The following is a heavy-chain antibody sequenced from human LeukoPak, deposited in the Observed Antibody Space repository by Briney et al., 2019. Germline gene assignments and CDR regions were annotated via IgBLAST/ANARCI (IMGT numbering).Heavy chain of an antibody. CDR2: IIPIFGTA. CDR1: GGTFSSYA. V-gene: IGHV1-69*05. D-gene: IGHD1-26*01. CDR3: ARAPVVSYGLYYFDY. J-gene: IGHJ4*02. Sequence: ASVKVSCKASGGTFSSYAISWVRQAPGQGLEWMGRIIPIFGTANYAQKFQGRVTITTDESTSTAYMELSSLRSGDTAVYYCARAPVVSYGLYYFDYWGQGTLVTVSS.